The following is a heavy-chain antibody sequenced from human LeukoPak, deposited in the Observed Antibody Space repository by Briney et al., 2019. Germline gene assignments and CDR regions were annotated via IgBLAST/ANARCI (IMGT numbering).Heavy chain of an antibody. J-gene: IGHJ4*02. CDR3: ARHNGYCSGGSCFYYFDY. CDR1: GYSVTSYW. Sequence: GASLKISCKGAGYSVTSYWICWVRALPGKGLEWMGISYPGDSGTRYSPSCQGKVNTSADESISTASLQWSSLKSSDTAMYYCARHNGYCSGGSCFYYFDYWGQGTLVTVSS. V-gene: IGHV5-51*01. CDR2: SYPGDSGT. D-gene: IGHD2-15*01.